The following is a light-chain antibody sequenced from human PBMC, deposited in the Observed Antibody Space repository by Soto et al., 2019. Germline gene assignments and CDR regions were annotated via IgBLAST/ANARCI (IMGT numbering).Light chain of an antibody. J-gene: IGKJ2*02. V-gene: IGKV1-17*01. Sequence: DIPMTQSPSSLSVSVGDRVTITCRASQGIRNDVGWYQQKAGKAPKRLISAASNLQRGIPSRFSVSGCWTDSTFANSSLLPEDFATYYGLQHNSYPRTFGQGTRLVIK. CDR2: AAS. CDR1: QGIRND. CDR3: LQHNSYPRT.